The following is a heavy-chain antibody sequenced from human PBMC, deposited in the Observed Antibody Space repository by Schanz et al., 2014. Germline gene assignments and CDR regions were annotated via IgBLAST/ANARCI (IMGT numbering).Heavy chain of an antibody. D-gene: IGHD2-8*02. Sequence: MQLVESGGGLVQPGGSLRLSCAASGFTFGDYAMTWVRQAPGKGLEWVSAISGSGGSTYYADSVKGRFTISRDNSKNTLYLQMSSLRAEDTAVYYCAKSLESCPGGRCSRGYFDYWGQGTLVTVSS. CDR2: ISGSGGST. V-gene: IGHV3-23*04. CDR3: AKSLESCPGGRCSRGYFDY. J-gene: IGHJ4*02. CDR1: GFTFGDYA.